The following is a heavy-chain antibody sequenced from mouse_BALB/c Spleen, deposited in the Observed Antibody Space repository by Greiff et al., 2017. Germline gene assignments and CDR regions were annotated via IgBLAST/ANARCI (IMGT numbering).Heavy chain of an antibody. CDR1: GYTFTSYW. J-gene: IGHJ2*01. CDR2: IYPSDSYT. CDR3: TNCLV. V-gene: IGHV1-69*02. Sequence: QVHVKQPGAELVRPGASVKLSCKASGYTFTSYWINWVKQRPGQGLEWIGNIYPSDSYTNYNQKFKDKATLTVDKSSSTAYMQLSSPTSEDSAVYYCTNCLVWGQGTTLTVSS.